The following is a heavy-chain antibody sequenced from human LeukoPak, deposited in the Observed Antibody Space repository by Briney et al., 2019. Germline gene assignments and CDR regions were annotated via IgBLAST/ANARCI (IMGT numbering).Heavy chain of an antibody. D-gene: IGHD6-6*01. J-gene: IGHJ4*02. CDR1: GFTFSSYA. V-gene: IGHV3-48*01. CDR3: ARAEYSSSYYFDY. CDR2: ISSSSSTI. Sequence: GGSLRLSCAASGFTFSSYAMNWVRQAPGKGLEWVSYISSSSSTIYYADSVKGRFTIPRDNAKNSLYLQMHSLRAEDTAVYYCARAEYSSSYYFDYWGQGALVTVSS.